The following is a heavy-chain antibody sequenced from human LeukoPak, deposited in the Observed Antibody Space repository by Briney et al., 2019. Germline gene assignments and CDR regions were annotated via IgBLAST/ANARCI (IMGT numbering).Heavy chain of an antibody. V-gene: IGHV3-21*01. CDR2: ISSSSSYI. D-gene: IGHD2-2*01. CDR1: GFTFSSYS. Sequence: GGSLRLSCAASGFTFSSYSMNWVRQAPGKGLEWVSSISSSSSYIYYADSVKGRFTISRDNAKNSLYLQMNSLRAEDTAVYYCARGIPAYPAGGYWGQGTLVTVSS. CDR3: ARGIPAYPAGGY. J-gene: IGHJ4*02.